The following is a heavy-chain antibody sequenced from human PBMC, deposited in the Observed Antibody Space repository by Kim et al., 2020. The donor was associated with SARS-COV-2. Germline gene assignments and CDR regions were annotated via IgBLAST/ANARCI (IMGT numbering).Heavy chain of an antibody. V-gene: IGHV4-39*01. CDR1: GGSISSSSYY. CDR3: ARPAGEGWERTDYFDY. D-gene: IGHD1-26*01. J-gene: IGHJ4*02. Sequence: SETLSLTCTVSGGSISSSSYYWGWIRQPPGKGLEWIGSIYYSGSTYYNPSLKSRVTISVDTSKNQFSLKLSSVTAADTAVYYCARPAGEGWERTDYFDYWGQGTLVTVSS. CDR2: IYYSGST.